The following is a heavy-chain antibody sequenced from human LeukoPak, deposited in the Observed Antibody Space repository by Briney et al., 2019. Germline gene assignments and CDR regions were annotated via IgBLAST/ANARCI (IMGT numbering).Heavy chain of an antibody. CDR1: GYTLTELS. CDR2: FDPEDGET. D-gene: IGHD3-22*01. CDR3: ARAGYYYDSSGPRDAKYYFDY. V-gene: IGHV1-24*01. Sequence: ASVKVSCKVSGYTLTELSMHWVRQAPGKGLEWMGGFDPEDGETIYAQKFQGRVTITADESTSTAYMELSSLRSEDTAVYYCARAGYYYDSSGPRDAKYYFDYWGQGTLVTVSS. J-gene: IGHJ4*02.